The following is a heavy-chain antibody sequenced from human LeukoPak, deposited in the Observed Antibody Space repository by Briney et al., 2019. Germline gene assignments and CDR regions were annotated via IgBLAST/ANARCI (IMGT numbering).Heavy chain of an antibody. CDR1: GFSFSDSF. CDR2: IFSSGSHI. V-gene: IGHV3-11*04. CDR3: AREMTPYYFDY. Sequence: GGSLRLSCAASGFSFSDSFMGWIRQPPGKGLEWISYIFSSGSHIYYADSVKGRFTISRDNAKSSLYLQMNSLRVEDTAVYYCAREMTPYYFDYWGQGTLVTVSS. J-gene: IGHJ4*02.